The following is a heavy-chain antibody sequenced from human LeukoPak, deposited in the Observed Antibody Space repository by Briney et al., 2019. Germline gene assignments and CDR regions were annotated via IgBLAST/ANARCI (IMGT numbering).Heavy chain of an antibody. Sequence: GSLRLSCAASGFTFSDYYMSWIRQAPGKGLEWVSYISSSGSTIYYADSVKGRFTISRDNSKNTLYLQMNSLRAEDTAVYYCAKGPFGSRNTYFDYWGQGTLVTVSS. CDR3: AKGPFGSRNTYFDY. CDR1: GFTFSDYY. J-gene: IGHJ4*02. D-gene: IGHD1-26*01. V-gene: IGHV3-11*04. CDR2: ISSSGSTI.